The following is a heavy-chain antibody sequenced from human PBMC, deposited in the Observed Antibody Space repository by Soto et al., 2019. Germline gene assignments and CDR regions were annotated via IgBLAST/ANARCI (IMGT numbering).Heavy chain of an antibody. V-gene: IGHV4-61*01. Sequence: PSETLSLTCTVSGGSVSSGSYYWSWVRQPPGKGLEWIGYIYYGGSTNYNPSLKSRVTISVDTSTNQFSLKLSSVTAADTAVYYCARAPLGHCSGGSCYVPLNWFDPWGQGTLVTVSS. CDR1: GGSVSSGSYY. CDR2: IYYGGST. D-gene: IGHD2-15*01. CDR3: ARAPLGHCSGGSCYVPLNWFDP. J-gene: IGHJ5*02.